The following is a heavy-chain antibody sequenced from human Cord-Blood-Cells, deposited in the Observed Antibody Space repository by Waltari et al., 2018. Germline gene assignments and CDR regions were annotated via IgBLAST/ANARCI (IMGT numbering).Heavy chain of an antibody. D-gene: IGHD5-18*01. CDR1: GGPLSSYS. Sequence: QVQLQESGPGLLKPSETLSLTCTVSGGPLSSYSWSWIRQPPGKGLEWIGYIYYSGSTNYNPSLKSRVTISVDTSKNQFSLKLSSVTAADTAVYYCAGNTAMVGWFDPWGQGTLVTVSS. J-gene: IGHJ5*02. CDR2: IYYSGST. CDR3: AGNTAMVGWFDP. V-gene: IGHV4-59*01.